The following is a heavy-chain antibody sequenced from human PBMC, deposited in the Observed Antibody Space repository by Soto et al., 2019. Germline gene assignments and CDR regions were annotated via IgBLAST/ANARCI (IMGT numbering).Heavy chain of an antibody. CDR1: GGSIRSDY. V-gene: IGHV4-4*07. J-gene: IGHJ4*02. CDR2: IYTSWST. D-gene: IGHD2-2*01. CDR3: ARGIFMPTIYYFDY. Sequence: SVTLSLPCPVSGGSIRSDYWGWIRQRAGKGLEWIGRIYTSWSTNYNPSLTSRVTMSVDTSKNQFSLKLSSVTDDGAGVYYYARGIFMPTIYYFDYWGQGTLVPVSS.